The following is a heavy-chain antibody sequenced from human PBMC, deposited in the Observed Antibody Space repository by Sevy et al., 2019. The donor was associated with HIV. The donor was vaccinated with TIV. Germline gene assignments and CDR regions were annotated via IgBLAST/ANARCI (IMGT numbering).Heavy chain of an antibody. V-gene: IGHV4-4*02. D-gene: IGHD6-19*01. Sequence: SETLSLTCAVSGLSISGSYWWSWVRQPPRKGLEWIGEIYHRGTTNYNPSLKSRVTISVDKSKNQFSLKLSSVTAADTAVYYCAAVAGTYILGYYFEFWGQGTLVTVSS. CDR2: IYHRGTT. CDR3: AAVAGTYILGYYFEF. J-gene: IGHJ4*02. CDR1: GLSISGSYW.